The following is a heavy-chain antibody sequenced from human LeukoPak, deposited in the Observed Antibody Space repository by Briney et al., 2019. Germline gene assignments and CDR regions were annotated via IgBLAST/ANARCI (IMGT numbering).Heavy chain of an antibody. V-gene: IGHV3-48*03. CDR2: SSSSGSTI. D-gene: IGHD5-12*01. J-gene: IGHJ4*02. CDR3: ARGSLHSAYGFDY. Sequence: GGSLRLSCAASGFTFSSYEMNWVRQAPGKGLEWVSHSSSSGSTIYYAGSVKGRFTIARDNAKNSVYLQMNSLRAEDTAVCYCARGSLHSAYGFDYWGQGTLVTVSS. CDR1: GFTFSSYE.